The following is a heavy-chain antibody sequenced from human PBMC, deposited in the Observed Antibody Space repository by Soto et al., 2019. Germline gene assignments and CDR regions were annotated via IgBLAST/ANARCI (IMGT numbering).Heavy chain of an antibody. CDR3: ARGFDYGGTQFQH. CDR2: IYYSGST. CDR1: GGSFSPNY. Sequence: SETLSLTCTVSGGSFSPNYWSWIRQPPGKGLEWIGYIYYSGSTNYNPSLKSRVTISVDTSKNQFSLKLTSVIAADTAVYYCARGFDYGGTQFQHWGQGTLVTVSS. D-gene: IGHD4-17*01. V-gene: IGHV4-59*01. J-gene: IGHJ1*01.